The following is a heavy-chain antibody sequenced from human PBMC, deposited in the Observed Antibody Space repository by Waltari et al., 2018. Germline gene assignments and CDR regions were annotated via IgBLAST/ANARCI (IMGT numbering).Heavy chain of an antibody. Sequence: QMQLVQSGPEVKKPGTSVKVSCKASGFTFTSSAMQWVRQARGQRLEWIGWIVVGSGNTNYAQKFQERVTITRDMSTSTAYMELSSLRSEDTAVYYCAAVAQPYCGGDCYPGGYWGQGTLVTVSS. J-gene: IGHJ4*02. CDR3: AAVAQPYCGGDCYPGGY. V-gene: IGHV1-58*02. D-gene: IGHD2-21*02. CDR1: GFTFTSSA. CDR2: IVVGSGNT.